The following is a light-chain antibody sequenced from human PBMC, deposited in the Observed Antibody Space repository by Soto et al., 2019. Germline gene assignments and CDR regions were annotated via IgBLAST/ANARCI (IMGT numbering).Light chain of an antibody. V-gene: IGLV2-14*03. CDR2: DVS. CDR1: SSDVGGYNY. J-gene: IGLJ1*01. Sequence: ALTQPASVSGSPGQSITISCTGTSSDVGGYNYVFRYQQHPGKAPKLMIYDVSNRPSGVSNRFSGSKSGDTASLTISGLQAEDEADYYCTSYTTSNTYVFGNGTKVTVL. CDR3: TSYTTSNTYV.